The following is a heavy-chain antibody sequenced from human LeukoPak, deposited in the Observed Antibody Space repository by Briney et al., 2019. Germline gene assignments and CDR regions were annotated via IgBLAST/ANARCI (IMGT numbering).Heavy chain of an antibody. CDR3: AREYTYYDFWSGIYYYYYMDV. V-gene: IGHV3-72*01. CDR2: TRNKANSYTT. Sequence: GGSLRLSCAASGFTFSDHYMDWVRQAPGKGLEWVGRTRNKANSYTTEYAASVKGRFTISRDDSKNSLYLQMNSLKTEDTAVYYCAREYTYYDFWSGIYYYYYMDVWGKGTTVTVSS. J-gene: IGHJ6*03. CDR1: GFTFSDHY. D-gene: IGHD3-3*01.